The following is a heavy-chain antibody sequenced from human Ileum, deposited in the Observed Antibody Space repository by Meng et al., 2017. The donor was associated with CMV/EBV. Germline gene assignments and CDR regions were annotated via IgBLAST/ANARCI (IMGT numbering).Heavy chain of an antibody. CDR1: GGSISNYY. J-gene: IGHJ4*02. CDR2: IYTSGTT. D-gene: IGHD3-10*01. Sequence: QGQPQESVPGLGRPSETLSLTCYVSGGSISNYYWSWIRQPAGKGLEWIAHIYTSGTTNYNPSLKSRVTMSVDTSRNQFSLKLTSVTAADTAVYYCARNYGSGNWNFFHYWGQGTLVTASS. V-gene: IGHV4-4*07. CDR3: ARNYGSGNWNFFHY.